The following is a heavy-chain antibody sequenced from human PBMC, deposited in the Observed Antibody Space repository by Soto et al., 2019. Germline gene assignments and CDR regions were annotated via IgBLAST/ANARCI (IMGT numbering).Heavy chain of an antibody. CDR3: ARDMGWYSYVLQNDY. CDR2: ISAYNGKT. CDR1: GYTFTSYG. J-gene: IGHJ4*02. V-gene: IGHV1-18*01. D-gene: IGHD5-18*01. Sequence: ASVKVSCKASGYTFTSYGISWVRQAPGQGLEWMGWISAYNGKTNDAQKLQGRVNMTTDTSTSTAYMELSSLRSDDTAVYYCARDMGWYSYVLQNDYWGQGTLVTVSS.